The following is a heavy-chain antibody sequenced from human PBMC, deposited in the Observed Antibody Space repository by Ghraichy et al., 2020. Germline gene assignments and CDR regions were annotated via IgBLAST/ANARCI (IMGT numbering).Heavy chain of an antibody. J-gene: IGHJ4*02. D-gene: IGHD3-3*01. V-gene: IGHV4-34*01. CDR2: IAHSGTT. Sequence: SETLSLTCAVYGGSLSGYYWSWIRQPPGKGLEWVGEIAHSGTTNYNPSLGSRVTISLDTSKDQISLKLSSVTAADTADYYCARGNLYYAESWGQGTLVTVSS. CDR1: GGSLSGYY. CDR3: ARGNLYYAES.